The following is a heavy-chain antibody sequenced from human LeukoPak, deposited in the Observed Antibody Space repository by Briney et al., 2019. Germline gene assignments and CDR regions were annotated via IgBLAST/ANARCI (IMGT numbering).Heavy chain of an antibody. CDR1: GGSISSSFYY. Sequence: PSETLSLTCTVSGGSISSSFYYWGWNRQPPGKGLEWIGNIYYSGSTYYNPSHKSRITMPVDTSKNHSSLKLSSVTAADTAVYYCARLDYYDSRGSLWEATEAPAFDYWGQGNLVTVTA. CDR2: IYYSGST. J-gene: IGHJ4*02. CDR3: ARLDYYDSRGSLWEATEAPAFDY. D-gene: IGHD3-22*01. V-gene: IGHV4-39*02.